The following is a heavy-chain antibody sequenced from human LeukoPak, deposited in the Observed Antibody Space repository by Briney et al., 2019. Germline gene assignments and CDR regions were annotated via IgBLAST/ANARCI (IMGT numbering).Heavy chain of an antibody. CDR1: GFTFSSYA. J-gene: IGHJ4*02. Sequence: GGSLRLSCAASGFTFSSYAMGWVRQAPGKGLEWVSSISDSGGSTYYADSVKGRFTLSRDNSKNTLYLQMNSLTAEDTAVYYCAKDLTYYYDSSASSAHWGQGTLVTVSS. CDR3: AKDLTYYYDSSASSAH. V-gene: IGHV3-23*01. CDR2: ISDSGGST. D-gene: IGHD3-22*01.